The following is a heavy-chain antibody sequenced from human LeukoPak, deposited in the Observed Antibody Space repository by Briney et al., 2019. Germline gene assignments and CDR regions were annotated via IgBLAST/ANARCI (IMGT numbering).Heavy chain of an antibody. CDR1: GFTFSNAW. V-gene: IGHV3-23*01. J-gene: IGHJ4*02. CDR3: AKDGYYDSSGYYWGYFDY. Sequence: GGSLRLSCAASGFTFSNAWMSWVRQAPGKGLEWVSAISGSGGSTYYADSVKGRFTISRDNSKNTLYLQMNSLRAEDTAVYYCAKDGYYDSSGYYWGYFDYWGQGTLVTVSS. CDR2: ISGSGGST. D-gene: IGHD3-22*01.